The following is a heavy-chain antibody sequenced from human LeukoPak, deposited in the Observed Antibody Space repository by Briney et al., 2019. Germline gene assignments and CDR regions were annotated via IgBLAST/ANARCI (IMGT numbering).Heavy chain of an antibody. Sequence: GGSLRLSCEASGFXFKNYGIHWVRQAPGKGLEWVALISYDGNNKYYADSVKGRFTISRDNSKNTLDLQMNSLRVEDTAMYFCAKVPGREGNSGPDLDPWGQGTLVIVSS. V-gene: IGHV3-30*18. CDR1: GFXFKNYG. CDR3: AKVPGREGNSGPDLDP. J-gene: IGHJ5*02. D-gene: IGHD6-19*01. CDR2: ISYDGNNK.